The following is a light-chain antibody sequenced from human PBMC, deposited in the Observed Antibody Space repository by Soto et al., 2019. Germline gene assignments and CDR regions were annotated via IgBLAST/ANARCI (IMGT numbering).Light chain of an antibody. J-gene: IGKJ4*01. CDR1: QSLSSS. CDR2: QVS. V-gene: IGKV1-5*03. Sequence: DIQMTQSPSTLSATAGDRVTITCRSSQSLSSSLAWYQQKPGQAPNLLIYQVSSLESGVPSRFSGSVSGTEFTLNISSLEPEDFATYYCKQYISNPRTFGGGTKVEIK. CDR3: KQYISNPRT.